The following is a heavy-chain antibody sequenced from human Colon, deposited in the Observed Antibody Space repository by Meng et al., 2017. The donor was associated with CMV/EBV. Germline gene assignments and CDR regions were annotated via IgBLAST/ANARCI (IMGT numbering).Heavy chain of an antibody. D-gene: IGHD6-19*01. CDR1: GFNLSDYY. CDR3: ARDSGIALAGTDH. V-gene: IGHV3-11*01. J-gene: IGHJ4*02. CDR2: ISSTTNSI. Sequence: GGSLRLSCVASGFNLSDYYMTWIRQAPGKGLEWLAFISSTTNSIFYADSVKGRFIVSRDNTKNSLYLQMSRLTAEDTAVYYCARDSGIALAGTDHWGQGTVGTVSS.